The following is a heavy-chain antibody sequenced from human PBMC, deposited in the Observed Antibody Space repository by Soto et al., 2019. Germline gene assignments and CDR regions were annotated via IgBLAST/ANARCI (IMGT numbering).Heavy chain of an antibody. V-gene: IGHV5-10-1*01. Sequence: PGESLKISCKGSGYSFTSYWISWVRQMPGKGLEWMGRIDPSDSYTNYSPSFQGHVTISADKSISTAYLQWSSLKASDTAMYYCARQSPYSSSWSTFSSGMDAWGQGTTVTVSS. CDR3: ARQSPYSSSWSTFSSGMDA. CDR2: IDPSDSYT. CDR1: GYSFTSYW. D-gene: IGHD6-13*01. J-gene: IGHJ6*02.